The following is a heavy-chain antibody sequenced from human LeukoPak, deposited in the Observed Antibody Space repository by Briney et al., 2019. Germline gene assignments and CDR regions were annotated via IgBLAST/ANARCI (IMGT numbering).Heavy chain of an antibody. D-gene: IGHD1-14*01. CDR2: IYYSGST. CDR3: ARESHSPGYYYYYGMDV. CDR1: GGSISSYY. V-gene: IGHV4-59*01. Sequence: SETLSLTCTVSGGSISSYYWSWIRQPPGKGLEWIGYIYYSGSTNYNPSLKSRVTISVDTSKNQFSLKLSSVTAADTAVYYCARESHSPGYYYYYGMDVWGQGTTVTVSS. J-gene: IGHJ6*02.